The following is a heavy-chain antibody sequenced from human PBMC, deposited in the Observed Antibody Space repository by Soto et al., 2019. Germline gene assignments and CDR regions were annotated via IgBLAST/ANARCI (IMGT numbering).Heavy chain of an antibody. Sequence: SETLSLTCTVSGGSISSYYWSWIRQPPGKGLEWIGNIYYSGSTNYNPSLKSRVTISVDTSKNQFSLQLSSVTAADTAVYYCAREVAGTFDYWGQGTLVTVSS. V-gene: IGHV4-59*01. CDR2: IYYSGST. D-gene: IGHD6-19*01. J-gene: IGHJ4*02. CDR1: GGSISSYY. CDR3: AREVAGTFDY.